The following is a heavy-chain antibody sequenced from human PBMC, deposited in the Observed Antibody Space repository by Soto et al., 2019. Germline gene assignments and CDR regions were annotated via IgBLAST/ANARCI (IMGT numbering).Heavy chain of an antibody. CDR3: ARGGSVPKYYYDSSVNFDY. CDR1: GGSISSYY. J-gene: IGHJ4*02. V-gene: IGHV4-59*01. D-gene: IGHD3-22*01. Sequence: SETLSLTCTVSGGSISSYYWSWIRQPPGKGLEWIGYIYYSGSTNYNPSLKSRVTISVDTSKNQFSLKLSSVTTADTAVYYCARGGSVPKYYYDSSVNFDYWGQGTLVTVS. CDR2: IYYSGST.